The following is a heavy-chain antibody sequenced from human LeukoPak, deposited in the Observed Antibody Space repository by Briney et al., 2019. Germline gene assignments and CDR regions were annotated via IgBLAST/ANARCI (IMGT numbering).Heavy chain of an antibody. CDR1: GGSFSGYY. CDR3: ARGSSSSWYARNNWFDP. V-gene: IGHV4-34*01. D-gene: IGHD6-13*01. J-gene: IGHJ5*02. CDR2: INHSGST. Sequence: PSETLSLTCAVYGGSFSGYYWSWIRQPPGKGLEWIGEINHSGSTYYNPSLKSRVTISVDTSKNQFSLKLSSVTAADTAVYYCARGSSSSWYARNNWFDPWGQGTLVTVSS.